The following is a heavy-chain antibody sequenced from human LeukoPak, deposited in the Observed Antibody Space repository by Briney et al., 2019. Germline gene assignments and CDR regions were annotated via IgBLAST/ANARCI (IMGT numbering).Heavy chain of an antibody. CDR1: GGTFSSYA. CDR3: ARVDSRDGYKANY. D-gene: IGHD5-24*01. J-gene: IGHJ4*02. CDR2: IIPILGIA. Sequence: SVKVSCKASGGTFSSYAISWVRQAPGQGLEWMGRIIPILGIADYAQKFQGRVTITADKSTSTAYMELSSLRSEDTAVYYCARVDSRDGYKANYWGQGTLVTVSS. V-gene: IGHV1-69*04.